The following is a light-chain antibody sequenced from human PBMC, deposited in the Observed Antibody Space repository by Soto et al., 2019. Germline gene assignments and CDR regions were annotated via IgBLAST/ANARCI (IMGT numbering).Light chain of an antibody. CDR2: GAS. Sequence: DIHLTQSPSFLSASVGDRVTITCRASQGIASSLAWYQQKAGKAPKLLIYGASTLETGVPSRFSGSGPGTECPLTISSLQPEDFGIYYCQQFNSYPLTFGGGTKVEIK. J-gene: IGKJ4*01. V-gene: IGKV1-9*01. CDR3: QQFNSYPLT. CDR1: QGIASS.